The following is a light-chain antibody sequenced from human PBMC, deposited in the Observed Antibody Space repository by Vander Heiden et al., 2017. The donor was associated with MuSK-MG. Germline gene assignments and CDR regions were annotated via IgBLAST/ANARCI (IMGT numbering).Light chain of an antibody. Sequence: VLWLNQSPPFLSPSTGDSVTISCWMSQGISSYLAWYQQQPRKAPELLFYAASTLPSGVPSRFSGSGSGTDFTLTISCLQSEDFATYYCQQYYSFPYTFGQGTKLEIK. CDR3: QQYYSFPYT. V-gene: IGKV1D-8*01. J-gene: IGKJ2*01. CDR2: AAS. CDR1: QGISSY.